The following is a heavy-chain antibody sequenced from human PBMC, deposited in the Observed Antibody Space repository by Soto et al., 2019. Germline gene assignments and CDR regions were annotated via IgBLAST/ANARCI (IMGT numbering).Heavy chain of an antibody. CDR2: IYYTGST. V-gene: IGHV4-59*08. CDR1: GASISNYY. J-gene: IGHJ4*02. Sequence: QVQLQESGPGLVKPSETLSLTCAVSGASISNYYWSWIRQPPGKGLEWIGYIYYTGSTNYNPSLKSRVTISLDTSKNHFSLKLSSVTAADTAVYYCAWHSSSWGYYFDYWGQGTLITVSS. D-gene: IGHD6-13*01. CDR3: AWHSSSWGYYFDY.